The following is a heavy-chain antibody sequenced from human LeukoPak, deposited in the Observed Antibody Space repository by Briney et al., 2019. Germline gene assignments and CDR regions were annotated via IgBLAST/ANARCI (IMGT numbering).Heavy chain of an antibody. CDR2: IKSTTVDATP. Sequence: GGSLRLSCAVSGLTFTNACMSWVRQPPGKGLEWVGRIKSTTVDATPELAAPVKGRFTISRDDSKNTVYLQMNTLKTEDTAVYYCTTGPGNSGYWGQGTLVTVSS. J-gene: IGHJ4*02. CDR1: GLTFTNAC. CDR3: TTGPGNSGY. D-gene: IGHD4-23*01. V-gene: IGHV3-15*01.